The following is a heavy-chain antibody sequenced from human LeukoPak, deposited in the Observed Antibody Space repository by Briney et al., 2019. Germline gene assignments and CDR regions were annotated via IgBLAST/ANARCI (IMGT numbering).Heavy chain of an antibody. J-gene: IGHJ6*02. CDR2: IKQDGSEK. V-gene: IGHV3-7*01. CDR3: ARDGDELRSLEWTPLDAGMDV. Sequence: PGGSLRLSCAASGFTFSSYWMSWVRQAPGKGLEWVANIKQDGSEKYYVDSVKGRFTISRDNARNSLYLQMNSLRAEDTAVYYCARDGDELRSLEWTPLDAGMDVWGQGTTVTVSS. CDR1: GFTFSSYW. D-gene: IGHD3-3*01.